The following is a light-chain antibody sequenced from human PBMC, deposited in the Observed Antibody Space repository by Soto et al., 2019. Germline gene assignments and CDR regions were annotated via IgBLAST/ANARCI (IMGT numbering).Light chain of an antibody. Sequence: QSALTQPPSASGSPGQSVTISCTGTSSDVGAYNYVSWYQQYPGKAPKLMIYEVSKRPSGVPDRFSGSKSGKTASLTVSGLQPEDEADYYCTSYAGSDIWVFGGATNLTVL. CDR1: SSDVGAYNY. CDR2: EVS. V-gene: IGLV2-8*01. J-gene: IGLJ3*02. CDR3: TSYAGSDIWV.